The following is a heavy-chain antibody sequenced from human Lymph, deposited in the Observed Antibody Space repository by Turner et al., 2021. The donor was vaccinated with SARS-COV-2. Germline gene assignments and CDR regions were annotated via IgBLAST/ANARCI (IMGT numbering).Heavy chain of an antibody. V-gene: IGHV1-69*10. J-gene: IGHJ6*02. D-gene: IGHD6-13*01. CDR3: ARIAAPGRGGGVFYYYYGMDV. CDR2: IIPILGIA. CDR1: GGTFSSYA. Sequence: QVQLVQSGAEVKKPGSSVKVSCKASGGTFSSYAISWVRQAPGQGLEWMGGIIPILGIANYAQRFQGRVTITADKSTSTPYLELSSLGSEDTAFYYWARIAAPGRGGGVFYYYYGMDVWGQGTTVTVSS.